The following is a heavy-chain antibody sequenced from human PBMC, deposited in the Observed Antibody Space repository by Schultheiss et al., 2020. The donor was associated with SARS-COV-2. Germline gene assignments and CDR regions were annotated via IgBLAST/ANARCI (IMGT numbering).Heavy chain of an antibody. Sequence: SETLSLTCAVYGGSFSGYYWSWIRQPPGKGLEWIGEINHSGSTNYNPSLKSRVTISVDTSKNQFSLKLNSVTVADTAVYYCARAVANNWFDPWGQGTLVTVSS. CDR3: ARAVANNWFDP. CDR1: GGSFSGYY. CDR2: INHSGST. J-gene: IGHJ5*02. V-gene: IGHV4-34*01.